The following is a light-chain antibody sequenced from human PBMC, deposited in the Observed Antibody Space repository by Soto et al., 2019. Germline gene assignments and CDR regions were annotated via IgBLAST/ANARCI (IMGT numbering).Light chain of an antibody. Sequence: DIQMTQSPSTLSASVGDRVTITCRASQSISSWLAWYQQKPGKAPKLLIYKASSLATGVPSRFSGSGSGTEFTLTISSLQPDDFASYYCQQYGSSSPWTFGQGTKVEVK. V-gene: IGKV1-5*03. J-gene: IGKJ1*01. CDR1: QSISSW. CDR2: KAS. CDR3: QQYGSSSPWT.